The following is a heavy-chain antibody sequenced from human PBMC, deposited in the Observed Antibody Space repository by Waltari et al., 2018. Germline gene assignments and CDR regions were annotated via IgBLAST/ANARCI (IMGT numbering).Heavy chain of an antibody. D-gene: IGHD3-3*01. CDR2: IYYSGST. V-gene: IGHV4-59*01. Sequence: QVQLQESGPGLVKPSETLSLTCTVSGVSISRSSWSWLRQPPGKGLEWIGYIYYSGSTNYNPSLKSRVTISVDTSKNQFSLKLSSVTAADTAVYYCARGPDFWSGYSLDYWGQGTLVTVSS. CDR3: ARGPDFWSGYSLDY. CDR1: GVSISRSS. J-gene: IGHJ4*02.